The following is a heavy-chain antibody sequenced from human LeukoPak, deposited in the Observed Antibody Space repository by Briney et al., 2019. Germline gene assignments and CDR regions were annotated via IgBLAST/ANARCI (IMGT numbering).Heavy chain of an antibody. J-gene: IGHJ5*02. CDR1: GGSISSGGYY. CDR2: IYYSGST. V-gene: IGHV4-31*03. CDR3: ARASPNWFDP. Sequence: SETLSLTCTVSGGSISSGGYYWSWIRRHRGKGLEWIGYIYYSGSTYYNPSLKSRVTISVDTSKNQFSLKLSSVTAADTAVYYCARASPNWFDPWGQGTLVTVSS.